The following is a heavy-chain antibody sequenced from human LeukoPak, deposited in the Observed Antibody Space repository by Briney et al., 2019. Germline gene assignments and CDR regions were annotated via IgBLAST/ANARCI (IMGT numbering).Heavy chain of an antibody. J-gene: IGHJ3*02. CDR3: AKDRTYYDRSGYYYDAFDI. D-gene: IGHD3-22*01. Sequence: GGSLRLSCAASGFTFSRYSMIWVRQAPGKGLEWVSAISGNGDTTYYADSVKGRFTISRDKSKNTLYLQMNSLRAEDTAVYYCAKDRTYYDRSGYYYDAFDIWGQGTMVTVSS. V-gene: IGHV3-23*01. CDR2: ISGNGDTT. CDR1: GFTFSRYS.